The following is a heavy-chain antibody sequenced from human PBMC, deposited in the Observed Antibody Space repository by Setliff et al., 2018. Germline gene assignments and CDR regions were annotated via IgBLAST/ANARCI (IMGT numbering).Heavy chain of an antibody. CDR3: ARSYDSGFYHQRDAYDI. Sequence: ASVKVSCKASGYSFSESIVSWVRQAPGLGLEWMGWISAYNGMTHSAQNFQGRVTLTTDTSTNMGYLEVRGLTSDDTALYYCARSYDSGFYHQRDAYDIWGQGTMVTVSS. V-gene: IGHV1-18*01. CDR2: ISAYNGMT. D-gene: IGHD3-22*01. J-gene: IGHJ3*02. CDR1: GYSFSESI.